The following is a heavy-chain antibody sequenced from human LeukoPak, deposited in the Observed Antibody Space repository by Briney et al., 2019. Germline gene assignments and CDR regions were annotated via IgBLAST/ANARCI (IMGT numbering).Heavy chain of an antibody. Sequence: PGGSLRLSCAASGFTFSSYAMSWVRQAPGKGLEWVSAISGSGGSTYYADSVKGRFTISRDNAKNSLYLQMNSLRAEDTAVYYCASSYCSSTSCSPGRVDYWGQGTLVTVSS. V-gene: IGHV3-23*01. J-gene: IGHJ4*02. CDR3: ASSYCSSTSCSPGRVDY. CDR1: GFTFSSYA. CDR2: ISGSGGST. D-gene: IGHD2-2*01.